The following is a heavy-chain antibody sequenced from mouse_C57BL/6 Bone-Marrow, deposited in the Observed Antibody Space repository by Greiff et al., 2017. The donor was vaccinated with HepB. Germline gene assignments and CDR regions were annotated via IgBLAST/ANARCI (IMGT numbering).Heavy chain of an antibody. CDR2: INPSNGYT. CDR3: AFCNYDYFDY. CDR1: GYTFTSYS. D-gene: IGHD2-4*01. Sequence: VQLQQSGAELARPGASVKMSCKASGYTFTSYSMHWVKQRPGQGLEWIGYINPSNGYTKYNQKFKDKATLTADTSSSTAYMQLSSLTSEDSAVYYCAFCNYDYFDYWGRGTALTVSS. J-gene: IGHJ2*01. V-gene: IGHV1-4*01.